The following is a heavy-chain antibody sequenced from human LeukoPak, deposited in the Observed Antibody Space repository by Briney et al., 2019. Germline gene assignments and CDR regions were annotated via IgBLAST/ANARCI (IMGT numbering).Heavy chain of an antibody. D-gene: IGHD6-13*01. CDR3: AGARLSSTWLSDYYYGMDV. V-gene: IGHV4-59*01. J-gene: IGHJ6*02. CDR1: GGSINCDC. CDR2: IYYSGST. Sequence: SETLSLTCVVSGGSINCDCWSWVRQAAGKGLEGIGYIYYSGSTNYNPSLKSGVTISVDTSKKQFSLKLSSVTPADTAVYYCAGARLSSTWLSDYYYGMDVWGQGTTVTLSS.